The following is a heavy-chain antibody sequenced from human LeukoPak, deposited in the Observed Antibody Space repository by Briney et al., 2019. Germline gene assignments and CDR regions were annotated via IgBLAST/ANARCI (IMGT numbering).Heavy chain of an antibody. D-gene: IGHD6-6*01. CDR1: GFTFSSYA. CDR2: ISGSGGST. J-gene: IGHJ4*02. CDR3: ARDEFSSSYTTFDY. Sequence: GGSLRLSCAASGFTFSSYAMSWVRQAPGKGLEWVSAISGSGGSTYYADSVKGRFTISRDNSKNSLYLQMNSLRAEDTAVYYCARDEFSSSYTTFDYWGQGTLVTVSS. V-gene: IGHV3-23*01.